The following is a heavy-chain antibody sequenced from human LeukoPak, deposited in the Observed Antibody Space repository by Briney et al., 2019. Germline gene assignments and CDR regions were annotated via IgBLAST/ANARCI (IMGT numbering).Heavy chain of an antibody. CDR2: ISSGDDIT. J-gene: IGHJ5*02. V-gene: IGHV3-23*01. CDR1: GFSCSNYA. Sequence: PGGSLRLSCAASGFSCSNYAMTWVRQAPGKGLEWVSTISSGDDITYYADSVKGRFTISRDNSKNTLYLQMNSLRAEDTAIYYCAKRPGKAPVGPFDPWGQGTLVTVSS. CDR3: AKRPGKAPVGPFDP. D-gene: IGHD3-10*01.